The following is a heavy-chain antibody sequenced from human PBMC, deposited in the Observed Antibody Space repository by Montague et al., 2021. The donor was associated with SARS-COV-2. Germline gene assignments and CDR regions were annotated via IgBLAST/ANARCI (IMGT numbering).Heavy chain of an antibody. J-gene: IGHJ5*02. V-gene: IGHV4-39*01. D-gene: IGHD2-2*01. CDR2: IYYSGST. Sequence: SETLSLTCTVSGGSISSRSYYWGWIRQPPGKGLEWIGSIYYSGSTYYNPSLKSRVTISVDTSKNQFPLKLSSVTAADTAVYYCARQGDQLLLEYWFDPWGQGTLVTVSS. CDR3: ARQGDQLLLEYWFDP. CDR1: GGSISSRSYY.